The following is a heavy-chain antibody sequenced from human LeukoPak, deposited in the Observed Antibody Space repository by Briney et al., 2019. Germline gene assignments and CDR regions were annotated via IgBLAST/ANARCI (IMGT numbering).Heavy chain of an antibody. CDR1: GFTFSRYW. J-gene: IGHJ6*02. D-gene: IGHD3-3*01. CDR3: ARSDFAVARYYYYGMDV. V-gene: IGHV3-74*01. Sequence: GGSLRLSCTASGFTFSRYWMYWVRQAPGKGLVWVSRINSDGSSTSYADSVKGRFTISRDNAKNTLYLQMNSLRAEDTAVYYCARSDFAVARYYYYGMDVWGQGTTVTVSS. CDR2: INSDGSST.